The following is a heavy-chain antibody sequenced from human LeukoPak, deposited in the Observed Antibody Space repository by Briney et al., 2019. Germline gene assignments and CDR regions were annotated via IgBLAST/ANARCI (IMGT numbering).Heavy chain of an antibody. D-gene: IGHD3-22*01. CDR1: GGSITSTSYY. CDR2: IYYSGST. J-gene: IGHJ4*02. CDR3: ARTYDTSGYYYAFDY. V-gene: IGHV4-39*01. Sequence: SDTLSLTCIVSGGSITSTSYYWGRVRPPPGKGLKWIGNIYYSGSTYYNPSLKRRVTISVDTSKNQFSLKLSSVTAADTAVYYCARTYDTSGYYYAFDYWGQGSLVTVSS.